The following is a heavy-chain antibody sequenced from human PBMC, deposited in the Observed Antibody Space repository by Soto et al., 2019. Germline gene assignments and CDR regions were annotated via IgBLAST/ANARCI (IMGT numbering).Heavy chain of an antibody. CDR3: ARDKVMITFGGVIVMIFDY. V-gene: IGHV1-3*01. CDR1: GYTLTSNA. D-gene: IGHD3-16*02. J-gene: IGHJ4*02. CDR2: INAGNGNT. Sequence: GTSVKVSCKDSGYTLTSNAMHWVRQAPGQRLEWMGWINAGNGNTKYSQKFQGRVTITRDTSASTAYMERSSLRSEDTAVYNCARDKVMITFGGVIVMIFDYWGQGTLVTVSS.